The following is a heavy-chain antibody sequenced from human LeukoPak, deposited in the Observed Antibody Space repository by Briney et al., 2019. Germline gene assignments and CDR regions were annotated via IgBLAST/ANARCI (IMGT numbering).Heavy chain of an antibody. D-gene: IGHD6-19*01. CDR2: TFYTGGT. Sequence: SETLSLTCSVSVGSISSGGYYWSWIRQHPGKGLEWIGYTFYTGGTYYNPSLESRATISVDKSKNQFSLKLNSVTAADTAVYYCARSYSSGPNDYWGQGTLVTVSS. J-gene: IGHJ4*02. CDR3: ARSYSSGPNDY. V-gene: IGHV4-31*03. CDR1: VGSISSGGYY.